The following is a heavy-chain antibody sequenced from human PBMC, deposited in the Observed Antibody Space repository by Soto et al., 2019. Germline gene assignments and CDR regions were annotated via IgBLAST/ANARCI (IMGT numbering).Heavy chain of an antibody. D-gene: IGHD3-9*01. J-gene: IGHJ4*02. Sequence: PGGSLRLSCAASGFTFSSYAMSWVRQAPGKGLEWVSAISGSGGSTYYADSVKGRFTISRDNSKNTLYLQMNSLRAEDTAVYYCAKDGSAFYDILTGLDYWGQGTLVTVSS. CDR1: GFTFSSYA. CDR3: AKDGSAFYDILTGLDY. V-gene: IGHV3-23*01. CDR2: ISGSGGST.